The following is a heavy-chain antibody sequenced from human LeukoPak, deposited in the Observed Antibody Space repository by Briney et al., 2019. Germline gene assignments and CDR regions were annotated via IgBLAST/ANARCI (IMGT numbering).Heavy chain of an antibody. V-gene: IGHV3-30-3*01. CDR3: ARGQIWSGYYQSRSQGIDY. CDR2: ISYDGSNK. Sequence: WGSLRLSCAASGFTFSSYAMHWVRQAPGKGLEWVAVISYDGSNKYYADSVKGRFTISRDNSKNTLYLQMNSLRAEDTAVYYCARGQIWSGYYQSRSQGIDYWGQGTLVTVSS. CDR1: GFTFSSYA. J-gene: IGHJ4*02. D-gene: IGHD3-3*01.